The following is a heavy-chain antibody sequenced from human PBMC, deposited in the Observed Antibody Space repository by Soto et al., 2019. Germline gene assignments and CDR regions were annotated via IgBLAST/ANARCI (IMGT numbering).Heavy chain of an antibody. Sequence: HPGGSLRLSCAASGFTFSSYAMSWVRQAPGKGLEWVSATSDSGASTSYAASVKGRFTISRDNSKNTLYLQMNSLRAEDTAVYYCAVHFSTWHPGHFDYWGQGTLVTVSS. CDR1: GFTFSSYA. D-gene: IGHD6-13*01. CDR2: TSDSGAST. CDR3: AVHFSTWHPGHFDY. J-gene: IGHJ4*02. V-gene: IGHV3-23*01.